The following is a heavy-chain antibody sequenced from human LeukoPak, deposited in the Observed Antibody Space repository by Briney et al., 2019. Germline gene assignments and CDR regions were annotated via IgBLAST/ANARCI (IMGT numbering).Heavy chain of an antibody. D-gene: IGHD3-3*01. CDR1: GGSISSYY. Sequence: SETLSLTCTVSGGSISSYYWSWIRQPPGKGLEWIGSIYYSGSTYYNPSLKSRVTISVDTSKNQFSLKLSSVTAADTAVYYCARDLTIFGVVIANWFDPWGQGTLVTVSS. J-gene: IGHJ5*02. V-gene: IGHV4-39*07. CDR3: ARDLTIFGVVIANWFDP. CDR2: IYYSGST.